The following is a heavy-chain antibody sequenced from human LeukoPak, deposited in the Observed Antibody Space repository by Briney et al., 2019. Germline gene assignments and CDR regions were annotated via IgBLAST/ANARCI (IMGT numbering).Heavy chain of an antibody. CDR3: TTGPGNSGY. V-gene: IGHV3-15*01. CDR1: GFTFSNYW. CDR2: IKSKNVGETT. J-gene: IGHJ4*02. Sequence: PGGSLRLSCAASGFTFSNYWMSWVRQAPGKRLEWVGRIKSKNVGETTEYAAPVQGRFTISRDDSKNTVYLQMSSLKTEDTAVYYCTTGPGNSGYWGQGTLVTVSS. D-gene: IGHD4-23*01.